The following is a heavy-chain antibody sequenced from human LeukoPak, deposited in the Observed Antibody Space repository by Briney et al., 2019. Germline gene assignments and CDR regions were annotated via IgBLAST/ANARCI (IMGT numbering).Heavy chain of an antibody. CDR3: SRDRSPYTTSAYYRDH. Sequence: GGSLRLSCAAAGFTFSSYTMSWVRQAPGKGLEWISYISGRSGTMYYADSVQGRFTISRDNAKNSLYLQLNSLRDEDTAVYYCSRDRSPYTTSAYYRDHWGGNTGDRV. D-gene: IGHD3-22*01. CDR1: GFTFSSYT. J-gene: IGHJ4*02. CDR2: ISGRSGTM. V-gene: IGHV3-48*02.